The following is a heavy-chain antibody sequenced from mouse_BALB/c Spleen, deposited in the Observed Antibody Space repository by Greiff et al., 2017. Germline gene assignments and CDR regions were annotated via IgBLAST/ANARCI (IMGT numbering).Heavy chain of an antibody. CDR2: IDPANGNT. J-gene: IGHJ2*01. CDR1: GFNIKDTY. Sequence: EVKLQESGAELVKPGASVKLSCTASGFNIKDTYMHWVKQRPEQGLEWIGRIDPANGNTKYDPKFQGKATITADTSSNTAYLQLSSLTSEDTAVYYCASPYGYTHYFDYWGQGTTLTVSS. CDR3: ASPYGYTHYFDY. V-gene: IGHV14-3*02. D-gene: IGHD2-2*01.